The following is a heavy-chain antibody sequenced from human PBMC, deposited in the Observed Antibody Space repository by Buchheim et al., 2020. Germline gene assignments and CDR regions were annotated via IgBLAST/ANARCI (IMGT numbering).Heavy chain of an antibody. V-gene: IGHV1-18*04. Sequence: QVQLVQSGAEVKKPGASVKVSCKASGYTFTGYYMHWVRQAPGQGLDWMGWISGYDGYTKYGQKFQGRVTMTTDTSRSTAYMELRSLRSDDTAVYYCARDIPRLLGHDILTGYSDYWGQGTL. CDR2: ISGYDGYT. J-gene: IGHJ4*02. D-gene: IGHD3-9*01. CDR1: GYTFTGYY. CDR3: ARDIPRLLGHDILTGYSDY.